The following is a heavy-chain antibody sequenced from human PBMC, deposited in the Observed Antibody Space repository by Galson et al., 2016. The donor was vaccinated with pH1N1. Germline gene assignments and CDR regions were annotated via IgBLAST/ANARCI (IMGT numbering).Heavy chain of an antibody. CDR2: IFYTGST. Sequence: SETLSLTCRVSGGSIGSHYWTWVRQPPGRGLEWIGYIFYTGSTNYNPSLESRVTISLDTSNNQFSLQLNSVTAADTAVYYCARVDYGRFDPWGQGTLVTVSS. CDR3: ARVDYGRFDP. CDR1: GGSIGSHY. D-gene: IGHD4/OR15-4a*01. J-gene: IGHJ5*02. V-gene: IGHV4-59*11.